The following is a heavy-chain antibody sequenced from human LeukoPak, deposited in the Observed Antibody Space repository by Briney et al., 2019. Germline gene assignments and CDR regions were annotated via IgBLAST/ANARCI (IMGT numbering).Heavy chain of an antibody. D-gene: IGHD2-21*01. CDR1: GFTLSSYS. CDR3: ARAGHADSFDY. V-gene: IGHV3-48*01. Sequence: GGSLRLSCAASGFTLSSYSMNWVRQAPGKGLEWVSYISTTNRTIHYADSVKGRFTISRDNAKNSLYLQMNSLRAEDTAVYYCARAGHADSFDYWGQGALVTVSS. CDR2: ISTTNRTI. J-gene: IGHJ4*02.